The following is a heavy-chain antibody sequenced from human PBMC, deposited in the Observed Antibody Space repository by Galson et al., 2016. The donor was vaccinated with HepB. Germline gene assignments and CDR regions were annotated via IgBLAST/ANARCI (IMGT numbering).Heavy chain of an antibody. J-gene: IGHJ6*04. CDR3: VQGSTAPAV. D-gene: IGHD2-2*01. V-gene: IGHV3-23*01. CDR1: GFAFSNYA. CDR2: LSGSGATT. Sequence: SLRLSCAASGFAFSNYAMTWVRQAPGKGLEWVSSLSGSGATTFYADSVKGRFTISRDTSKNTLYLQMNSLRAEDTAVYYCVQGSTAPAVWGKGTAVTVSS.